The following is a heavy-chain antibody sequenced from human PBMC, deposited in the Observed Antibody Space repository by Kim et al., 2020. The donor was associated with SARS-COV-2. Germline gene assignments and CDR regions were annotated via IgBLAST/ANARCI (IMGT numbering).Heavy chain of an antibody. CDR1: GYTFTNYS. CDR3: ARGSGSGNLPH. V-gene: IGHV1-3*01. Sequence: ASVKVSCKASGYTFTNYSIHWVRQAPGQGLECMGWINGGDGYTRYSQKFQGRVTFTRDTSATSAYMELSSLRSEDTAVYYCARGSGSGNLPHWGRGTLVTVS. D-gene: IGHD3-10*01. J-gene: IGHJ1*01. CDR2: INGGDGYT.